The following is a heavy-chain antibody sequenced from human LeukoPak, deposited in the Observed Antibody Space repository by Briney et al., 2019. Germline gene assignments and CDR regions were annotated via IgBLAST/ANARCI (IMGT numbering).Heavy chain of an antibody. J-gene: IGHJ4*02. Sequence: PGGSLRLSCAASGFTFSSYAMSWVRQAPGKGLEWVSAISGSGGSTYYADSMKGRFTISRDNSKNTLYLQMNSLRAEDTAVYYCAKDDMSILPYYYDSSGYTAFDYWGQGTLVTVSS. CDR1: GFTFSSYA. D-gene: IGHD3-22*01. CDR2: ISGSGGST. V-gene: IGHV3-23*01. CDR3: AKDDMSILPYYYDSSGYTAFDY.